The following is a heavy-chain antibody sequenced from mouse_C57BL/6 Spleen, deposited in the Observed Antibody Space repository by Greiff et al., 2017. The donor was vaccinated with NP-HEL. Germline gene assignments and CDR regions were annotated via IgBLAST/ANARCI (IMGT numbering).Heavy chain of an antibody. J-gene: IGHJ3*01. CDR3: AREDYGISFAY. V-gene: IGHV3-6*01. Sequence: VQLKESGPGLVKPSQSLSLTCSVTGYSITSGYYWNWIRQFPGNKLEWMGYISYDGSNNYNPSLKNRISITRDTSKNQFFLKLNSVTTEDTATYYCAREDYGISFAYWGQGTLVTVSA. CDR1: GYSITSGYY. CDR2: ISYDGSN. D-gene: IGHD1-1*01.